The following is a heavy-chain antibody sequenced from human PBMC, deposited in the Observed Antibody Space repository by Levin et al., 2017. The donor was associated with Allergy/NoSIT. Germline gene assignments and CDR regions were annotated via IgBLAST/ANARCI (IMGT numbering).Heavy chain of an antibody. J-gene: IGHJ4*02. D-gene: IGHD2-2*01. CDR2: IYYSGST. CDR3: ARHRGYCSSTSCFDFDY. Sequence: GSLRLSCTVSGGSISSSSYYWGWIRQPPGKGLEWIGSIYYSGSTYYNPSLKSRVTISVDTSKNQFSLKLSSVTAADTAVYYCARHRGYCSSTSCFDFDYWGQGTLVTVSS. CDR1: GGSISSSSYY. V-gene: IGHV4-39*01.